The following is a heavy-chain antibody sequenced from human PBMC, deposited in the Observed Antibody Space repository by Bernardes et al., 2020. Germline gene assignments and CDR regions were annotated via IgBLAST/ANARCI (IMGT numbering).Heavy chain of an antibody. CDR1: GYRFSSYW. D-gene: IGHD3-10*01. CDR2: IYPGDSDT. CDR3: ARHNMVQGVIMIEY. V-gene: IGHV5-51*01. J-gene: IGHJ4*02. Sequence: GASLKISCKGSGYRFSSYWIGWVRQLPGKGLEWMGIIYPGDSDTRYSPSFQGQVTISADKSISTAYLQWSSLKASDTAMYYCARHNMVQGVIMIEYWGQGSLVTVSS.